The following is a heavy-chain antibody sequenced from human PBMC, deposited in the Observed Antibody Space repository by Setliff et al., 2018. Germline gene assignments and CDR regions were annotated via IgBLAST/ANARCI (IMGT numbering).Heavy chain of an antibody. D-gene: IGHD3-22*01. CDR3: ARLSGYYFDY. Sequence: PSETLSLTCTISGDSISDISYYWGFIRQSPGKGPEWIGSIYYSGTAYYNPSLESRVTMFVDTSKNQFSLRLNSVTAADTAVFYCARLSGYYFDYWGQGTLVTVSS. J-gene: IGHJ4*02. CDR1: GDSISDISYY. V-gene: IGHV4-39*01. CDR2: IYYSGTA.